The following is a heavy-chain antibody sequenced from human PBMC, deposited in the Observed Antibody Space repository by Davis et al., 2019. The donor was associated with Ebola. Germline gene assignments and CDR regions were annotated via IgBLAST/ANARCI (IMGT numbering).Heavy chain of an antibody. CDR3: AKDRGWLQFDY. V-gene: IGHV3-23*01. Sequence: GESLKISCAASGFTFSNAMSWVRQAPGKGLEWVSGVSDSGDSTYYADSVKGRFTISRDNAKNSIYLQMSSLRAEDTAVYYCAKDRGWLQFDYWGQGALVTVSS. D-gene: IGHD5-24*01. CDR2: VSDSGDST. J-gene: IGHJ4*02. CDR1: GFTFSNA.